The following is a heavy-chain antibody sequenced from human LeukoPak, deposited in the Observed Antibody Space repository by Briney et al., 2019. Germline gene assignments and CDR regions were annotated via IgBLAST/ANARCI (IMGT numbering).Heavy chain of an antibody. V-gene: IGHV3-30*18. CDR1: GFTFSTYG. CDR2: ISYDGSNK. J-gene: IGHJ4*02. Sequence: PGRSLRLSCAASGFTFSTYGMHWVRQAPGKGLEWVAVISYDGSNKYYADSVKGRFTISRDNSKNTLYLQMNGLRAEDTAVYYCAKDLYSYGYDYFDYWGQGTLVTVSS. D-gene: IGHD5-18*01. CDR3: AKDLYSYGYDYFDY.